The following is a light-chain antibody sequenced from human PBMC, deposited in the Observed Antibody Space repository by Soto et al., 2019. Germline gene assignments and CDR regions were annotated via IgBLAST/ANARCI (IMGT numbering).Light chain of an antibody. CDR2: DAS. J-gene: IGKJ4*01. CDR1: QSVNTN. V-gene: IGKV3-15*01. CDR3: QQYKNWPPVT. Sequence: ETVMTQSPATLSVSLGERATLSCRASQSVNTNLAWYQQKPGQAPRLLIYDASIRATGVPARFSGSGSGTDFTLTISSLQPEDFAVYFCQQYKNWPPVTFGGGTKVDI.